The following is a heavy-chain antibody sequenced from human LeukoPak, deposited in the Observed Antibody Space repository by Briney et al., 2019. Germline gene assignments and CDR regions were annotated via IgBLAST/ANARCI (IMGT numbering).Heavy chain of an antibody. V-gene: IGHV1-18*01. Sequence: GASVKVSCKASGYTFTSYGISWVRQAPGQGLEWMGWISAYNGNTNYAQKLQGRATMTTDTSTSTAYMELSSLRSEDTAVYYCASTDIVVVPAAMGNYWGQGTLVTVSS. CDR2: ISAYNGNT. CDR3: ASTDIVVVPAAMGNY. J-gene: IGHJ4*02. D-gene: IGHD2-2*01. CDR1: GYTFTSYG.